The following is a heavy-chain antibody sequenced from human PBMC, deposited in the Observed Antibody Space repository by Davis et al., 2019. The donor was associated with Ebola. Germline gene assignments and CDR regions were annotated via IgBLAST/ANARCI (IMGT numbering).Heavy chain of an antibody. V-gene: IGHV3-7*03. CDR3: AREFGVVTP. CDR1: GFTFTSAW. Sequence: GESLKISCVTSGFTFTSAWMSWVRQAPGKGLEWVANIKQDGSEKYYVDSVKGRFTISRDNAKNSLYLQMNSLRAEDTAVYYCAREFGVVTPWGQGTLVTVSS. J-gene: IGHJ5*02. D-gene: IGHD3-3*01. CDR2: IKQDGSEK.